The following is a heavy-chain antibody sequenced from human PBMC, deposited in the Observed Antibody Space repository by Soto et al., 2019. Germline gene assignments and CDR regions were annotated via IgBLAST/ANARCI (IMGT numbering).Heavy chain of an antibody. CDR3: ARGRCSGGSCYFPSRRGLQANWFDP. J-gene: IGHJ5*02. CDR2: INHSGST. V-gene: IGHV4-34*01. CDR1: GGSFSCYY. D-gene: IGHD2-15*01. Sequence: KASETLSLTCAVYGGSFSCYYWSWIGQPPGKGLEWIGEINHSGSTNYNPSLKSRVTISVDTSKNQFSLKLSSVTAADTAVYYCARGRCSGGSCYFPSRRGLQANWFDPWGQGTLVTVSS.